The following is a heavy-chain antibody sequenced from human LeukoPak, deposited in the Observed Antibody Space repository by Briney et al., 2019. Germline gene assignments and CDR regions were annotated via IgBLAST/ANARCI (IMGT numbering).Heavy chain of an antibody. CDR3: ARYGTIFGGMRAFDI. V-gene: IGHV4-34*01. Sequence: PSETLSLTCAVYGGSFSGYYWSWIRQPPGKGLEWIGEINHSGSTNYNPSLKSRVTISVDTSKNQFSLKLSSVTAADTAVYYCARYGTIFGGMRAFDIWGQGTMVTVSS. CDR2: INHSGST. CDR1: GGSFSGYY. J-gene: IGHJ3*02. D-gene: IGHD3-3*01.